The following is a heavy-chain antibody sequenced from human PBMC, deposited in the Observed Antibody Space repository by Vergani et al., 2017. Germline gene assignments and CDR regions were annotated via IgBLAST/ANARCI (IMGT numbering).Heavy chain of an antibody. CDR1: GGTFSSYA. V-gene: IGHV1-69*01. CDR2: IIPIFGTA. D-gene: IGHD5-18*01. CDR3: ARDRSGWRYSHGFPYDAFDI. Sequence: QVQLVQSGAEVKKPGSSVKVSCKASGGTFSSYAISWVRQAPGQGLEWMGGIIPIFGTANYAQKFQGRVTITADESTSTAYMELSSLRSEDTAVYYCARDRSGWRYSHGFPYDAFDIWGQGTMVTVSS. J-gene: IGHJ3*02.